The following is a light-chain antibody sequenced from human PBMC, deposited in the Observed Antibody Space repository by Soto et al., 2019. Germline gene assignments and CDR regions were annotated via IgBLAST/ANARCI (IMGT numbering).Light chain of an antibody. CDR2: EVS. V-gene: IGLV2-14*01. CDR1: SSDIGTYNY. Sequence: QSALTQPASMSGSPGQSITISCTGTSSDIGTYNYVSWYQQHPGKVPKLMIYEVSNRPSGVSNRFSGSKSGNTASLTVSGLQAEDEAAYYCSSFAGSDSVVFGGGTKLTVL. CDR3: SSFAGSDSVV. J-gene: IGLJ2*01.